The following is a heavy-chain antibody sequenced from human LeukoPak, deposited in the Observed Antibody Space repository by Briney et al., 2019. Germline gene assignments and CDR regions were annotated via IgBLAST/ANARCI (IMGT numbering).Heavy chain of an antibody. J-gene: IGHJ3*02. V-gene: IGHV4-39*01. CDR3: ARQYYDFWSGLSGAFDI. Sequence: PSETLSLTCTVSGGSISSSSYYWGWLRQPPGKGLEWIGSIYYSGSTYYNPSLKSRVTISVDTSKNQFSLKLSSVTAADTAVYYCARQYYDFWSGLSGAFDIWGQGTMVTVSS. CDR1: GGSISSSSYY. D-gene: IGHD3-3*01. CDR2: IYYSGST.